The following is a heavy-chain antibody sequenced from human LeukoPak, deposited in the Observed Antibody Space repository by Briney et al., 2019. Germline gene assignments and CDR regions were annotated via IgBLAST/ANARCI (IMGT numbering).Heavy chain of an antibody. V-gene: IGHV4-34*01. J-gene: IGHJ4*02. CDR2: INQSGRA. Sequence: SETLSLTCVVYGGSFSGHYWSWIRQPPGKGLEWIGDINQSGRANYNPSLKSQVTISIDTSKNQFSLNLNSVTATDTAVYYCVRNFDYWGQGTLVTVSS. CDR1: GGSFSGHY. CDR3: VRNFDY.